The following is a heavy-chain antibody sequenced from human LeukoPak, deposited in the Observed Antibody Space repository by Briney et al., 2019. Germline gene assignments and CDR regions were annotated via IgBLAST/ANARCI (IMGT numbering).Heavy chain of an antibody. Sequence: PGGSLRLSCAASGFTFSSYWMSWVRQAPGKGLEWVANIKQDGSEKYYVDSVKGRFTISRDNAKNSLYLQMNSLRAEDTAVYYCARDLNTESGWSPSDYWGQGTLVTVSS. CDR1: GFTFSSYW. J-gene: IGHJ4*02. CDR3: ARDLNTESGWSPSDY. D-gene: IGHD6-19*01. V-gene: IGHV3-7*01. CDR2: IKQDGSEK.